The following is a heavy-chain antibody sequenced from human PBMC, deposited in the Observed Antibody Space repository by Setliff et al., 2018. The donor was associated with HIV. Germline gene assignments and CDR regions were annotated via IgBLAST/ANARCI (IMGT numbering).Heavy chain of an antibody. D-gene: IGHD1-26*01. CDR2: IQTNSGGT. CDR3: ARGRHSGTYEAFDI. Sequence: ASVKVSCKASGYSFTAYYIHFVRQAPGQGLEWMGWIQTNSGGTKSAQKFQGRVTMTRDTSISTAYMELNSLTSDDTAVYYCARGRHSGTYEAFDICGPGTMVTVSS. V-gene: IGHV1-2*02. J-gene: IGHJ3*02. CDR1: GYSFTAYY.